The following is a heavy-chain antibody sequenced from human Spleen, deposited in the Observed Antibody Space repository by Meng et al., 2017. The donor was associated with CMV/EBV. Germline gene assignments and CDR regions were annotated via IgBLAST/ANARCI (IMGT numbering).Heavy chain of an antibody. Sequence: ASVKVSCKASGYTFTSYYMHWVRQAPGQGLEWMGWMNPNNGDTGYAQKFQGRVTMTRDTSISTVYMELNSLRSEDTAVYYCARVEGPAGAMLKYFYYYGMEVWGQGTTVTVSS. D-gene: IGHD6-13*01. V-gene: IGHV1-8*02. CDR1: GYTFTSYY. J-gene: IGHJ6*02. CDR2: MNPNNGDT. CDR3: ARVEGPAGAMLKYFYYYGMEV.